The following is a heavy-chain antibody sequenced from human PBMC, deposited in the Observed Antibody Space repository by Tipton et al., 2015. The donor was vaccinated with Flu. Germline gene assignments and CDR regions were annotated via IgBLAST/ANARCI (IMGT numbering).Heavy chain of an antibody. Sequence: RSLRLSCAASGFTFSTYTMHWVRQAPGKGLEWVAIISYDGSNKYYADSVKGRFTISRDNSKNTLYLQMNSLRAEDTAVYYCARVSREGYCGGDCYSVDFDYWGQGTLVTVSS. D-gene: IGHD2-21*02. CDR3: ARVSREGYCGGDCYSVDFDY. CDR1: GFTFSTYT. V-gene: IGHV3-30-3*01. J-gene: IGHJ4*02. CDR2: ISYDGSNK.